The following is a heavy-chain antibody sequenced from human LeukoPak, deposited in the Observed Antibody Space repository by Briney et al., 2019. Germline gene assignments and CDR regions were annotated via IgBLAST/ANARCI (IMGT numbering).Heavy chain of an antibody. J-gene: IGHJ4*02. Sequence: GGSLRLSCAASGFMFSTYEMNWVRQAPGKGLEWLSYISYNGRSIYYADSVKGRFTISRDNAKNSLYLQMNSLRAEDTAVYYCATSFSTPANYWGQGTLVTVSS. CDR1: GFMFSTYE. D-gene: IGHD2-2*01. CDR2: ISYNGRSI. CDR3: ATSFSTPANY. V-gene: IGHV3-48*03.